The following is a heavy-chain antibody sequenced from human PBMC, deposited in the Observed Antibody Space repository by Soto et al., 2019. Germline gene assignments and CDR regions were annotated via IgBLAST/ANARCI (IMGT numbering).Heavy chain of an antibody. CDR3: ARDTADRTIDF. CDR2: INAGYGNT. J-gene: IGHJ4*02. D-gene: IGHD2-21*02. Sequence: ASVKVSCKASGYTFSSYAMHWVRQAPGQRLEWMGWINAGYGNTKSSQKFQDRVTISRDTSASTAYMELTSLRSEDTAVYYFARDTADRTIDFWGQGTLVSGST. CDR1: GYTFSSYA. V-gene: IGHV1-3*01.